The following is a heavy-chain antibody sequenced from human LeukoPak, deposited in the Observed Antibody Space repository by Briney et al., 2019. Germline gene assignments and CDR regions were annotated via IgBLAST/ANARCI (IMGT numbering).Heavy chain of an antibody. CDR3: AAATIAAAGTTYYYYYYYMDV. V-gene: IGHV3-48*04. CDR1: GFTFSSYW. Sequence: GGSLRLSCAAPGFTFSSYWMSWVRQAPGKGLEWVSYISSSGNTMYYADSVKGRFIISRDNAKNSLYLQMNSLRAEDTAVYYCAAATIAAAGTTYYYYYYYMDVWGKGTTVTISS. J-gene: IGHJ6*03. CDR2: ISSSGNTM. D-gene: IGHD6-13*01.